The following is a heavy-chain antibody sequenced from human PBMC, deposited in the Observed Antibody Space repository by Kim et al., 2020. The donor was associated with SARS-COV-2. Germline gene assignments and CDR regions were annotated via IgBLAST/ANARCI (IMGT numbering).Heavy chain of an antibody. Sequence: ASVKVSCKASGYTFTSYDINWVRQATGQGLEWMGWMNPNSGNTGYAQKFQGRVTMTRNTSISTAYMELSSLRSEDTAVYYCARGHSSGLLPRRRNYYYYGMDVWGQGTTVTVSS. CDR2: MNPNSGNT. CDR3: ARGHSSGLLPRRRNYYYYGMDV. CDR1: GYTFTSYD. V-gene: IGHV1-8*01. D-gene: IGHD6-19*01. J-gene: IGHJ6*02.